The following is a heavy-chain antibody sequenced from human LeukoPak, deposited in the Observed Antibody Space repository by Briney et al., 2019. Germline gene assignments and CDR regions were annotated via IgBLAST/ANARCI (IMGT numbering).Heavy chain of an antibody. V-gene: IGHV4-4*07. D-gene: IGHD2-21*02. Sequence: SETLSLTCTVSGGSISNYYWSCIRQPAGKGLEWIGRISASGNTIYNPSLKSRVTMSVDTSMNLFALKLSSVTAADTAVYYCARQGVATAIDYWGQGTLVTVS. CDR1: GGSISNYY. J-gene: IGHJ4*02. CDR2: ISASGNT. CDR3: ARQGVATAIDY.